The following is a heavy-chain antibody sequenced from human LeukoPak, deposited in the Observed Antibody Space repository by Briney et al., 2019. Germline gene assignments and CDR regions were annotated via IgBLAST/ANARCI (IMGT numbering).Heavy chain of an antibody. CDR3: ARGMYSSSRYDY. CDR2: ISSSSSYI. CDR1: GFTFSSYS. Sequence: GVSLRLSCAASGFTFSSYSMNWVRKAPGKGLEWVSSISSSSSYIYYADSVKGRFTISRDNAKNSLYLQMNSLRAEDTAVYYCARGMYSSSRYDYWGQGTLVTVSS. J-gene: IGHJ4*02. V-gene: IGHV3-21*01. D-gene: IGHD6-6*01.